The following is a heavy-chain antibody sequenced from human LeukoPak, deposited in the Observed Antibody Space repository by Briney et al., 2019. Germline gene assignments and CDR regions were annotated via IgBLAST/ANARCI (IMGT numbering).Heavy chain of an antibody. J-gene: IGHJ4*02. CDR3: ARDRDYSTSPALDY. CDR2: ISYDGSNK. V-gene: IGHV3-30-3*01. CDR1: GFTFSSYA. D-gene: IGHD4-17*01. Sequence: PPGRSLRLSCAASGFTFSSYAMHWVRQAPGKGLEWVAVISYDGSNKYYADSVKGRFTISRDNSKNTLYLQMNSLRAEDTAVYYCARDRDYSTSPALDYWGQGTLVTVSS.